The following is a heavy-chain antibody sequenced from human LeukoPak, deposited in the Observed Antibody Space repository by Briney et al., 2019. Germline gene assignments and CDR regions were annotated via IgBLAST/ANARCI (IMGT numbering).Heavy chain of an antibody. CDR2: IYYSGAT. CDR3: ARQVVYYYDSSGSSYAFDI. CDR1: GGSISSSSFY. Sequence: PPETLSLTCTVSGGSISSSSFYWGWIRQPPGKGLEWIGSIYYSGATYYNPSLKSRVTISVDMSNNQFSLKLSSVTAADTVVYYCARQVVYYYDSSGSSYAFDIWGQGTMVTVSS. D-gene: IGHD3-22*01. J-gene: IGHJ3*02. V-gene: IGHV4-39*01.